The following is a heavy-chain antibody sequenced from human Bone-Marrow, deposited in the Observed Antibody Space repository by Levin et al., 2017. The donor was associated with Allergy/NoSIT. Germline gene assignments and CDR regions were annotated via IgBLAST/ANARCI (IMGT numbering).Heavy chain of an antibody. J-gene: IGHJ4*01. Sequence: SQTLSLTCAVSGGSLSDYYWTWLRQSPGKGLEWIGEINHSGRTNYNPSLKGRVTISVDTSKMQFSLNLKSLTAADTGVYYCARDYLDYWGQGTLVTVSS. CDR3: ARDYLDY. CDR2: INHSGRT. V-gene: IGHV4-34*01. CDR1: GGSLSDYY.